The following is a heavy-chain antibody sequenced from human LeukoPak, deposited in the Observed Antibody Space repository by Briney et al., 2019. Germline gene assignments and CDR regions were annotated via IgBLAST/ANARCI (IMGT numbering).Heavy chain of an antibody. CDR2: IYLRGNT. J-gene: IGHJ4*02. V-gene: IGHV4-4*02. CDR1: GGSISSSNW. D-gene: IGHD4-17*01. Sequence: PSETLSLTCAISGGSISSSNWWTWVRQPPGKGLEWVGEIYLRGNTNYNPSLESRVSISVDESKTQFSLRLESVTAADTAVYYCARGTITTVTDSWGPGTLVTVSS. CDR3: ARGTITTVTDS.